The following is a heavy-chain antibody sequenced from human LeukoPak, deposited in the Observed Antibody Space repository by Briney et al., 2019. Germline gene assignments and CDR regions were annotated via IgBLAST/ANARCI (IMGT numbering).Heavy chain of an antibody. J-gene: IGHJ4*02. CDR2: TSGSDVNS. CDR1: GFTLRSYD. Sequence: GGSLRLSCAASGFTLRSYDMSWVRQAPGKGLEWVAATSGSDVNSYYADSVRGRFTISRDNSQNTLYLQMDSPQAEDTALYYCAKEYSGYDFDYWGQGTLVTVSS. V-gene: IGHV3-23*01. D-gene: IGHD5-12*01. CDR3: AKEYSGYDFDY.